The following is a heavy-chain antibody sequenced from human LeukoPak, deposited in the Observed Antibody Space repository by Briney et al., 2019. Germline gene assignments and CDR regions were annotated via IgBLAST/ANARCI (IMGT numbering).Heavy chain of an antibody. D-gene: IGHD3/OR15-3a*01. J-gene: IGHJ5*02. CDR2: INPNGGGT. V-gene: IGHV1-2*02. Sequence: GASVKVSCKASGYTFTTYYMHWVRQAPGQAPEWMGWINPNGGGTSYARNFQGRVTMTRDTSITTAYMELSSLTFDDTAVYYCARDLRQQLILGWLDPWGQGTLVSVS. CDR3: ARDLRQQLILGWLDP. CDR1: GYTFTTYY.